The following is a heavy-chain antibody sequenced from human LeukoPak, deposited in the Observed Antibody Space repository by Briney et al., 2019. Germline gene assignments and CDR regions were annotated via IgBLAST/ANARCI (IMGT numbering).Heavy chain of an antibody. D-gene: IGHD3-3*01. Sequence: GGSLRLSCAASGFTFSNYWMTWVRQAPGKGLEWVANIKQDGSAKYYVDSVKGRFTISRDNAKNSLYLQMNSLTVEDTAVYYCARDSEPFDFWSDYSPMFAFDIWGQGTMVTVSS. CDR2: IKQDGSAK. J-gene: IGHJ3*02. CDR3: ARDSEPFDFWSDYSPMFAFDI. CDR1: GFTFSNYW. V-gene: IGHV3-7*03.